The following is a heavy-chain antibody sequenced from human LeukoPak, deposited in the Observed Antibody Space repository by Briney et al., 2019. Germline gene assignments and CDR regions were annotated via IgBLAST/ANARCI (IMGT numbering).Heavy chain of an antibody. Sequence: GGTLRLSCAASGFTFSSYGMSWVRQAPGKGLEWVSAISGSGGSTYYADSVKGRFTISRDNSKNTLYLQMNSLRAEDTAVYYCAKSIRGYRGSPLWGQGTLVTVSS. CDR3: AKSIRGYRGSPL. J-gene: IGHJ4*02. CDR2: ISGSGGST. V-gene: IGHV3-23*01. CDR1: GFTFSSYG. D-gene: IGHD3-16*02.